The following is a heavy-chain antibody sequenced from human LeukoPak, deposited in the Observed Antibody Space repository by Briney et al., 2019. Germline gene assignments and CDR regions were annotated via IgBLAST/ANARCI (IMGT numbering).Heavy chain of an antibody. CDR1: GGSISSYY. CDR2: IYYSGST. J-gene: IGHJ4*02. Sequence: PSETLSLTCTVSGGSISSYYWSWIRQPPGKGLEWIGYIYYSGSTNYNPSPKSRVTISVDTSKNQFSLKLSSVTAADTAVYYCAREEQQLVGYWGQGTLVTVSS. V-gene: IGHV4-59*12. CDR3: AREEQQLVGY. D-gene: IGHD6-13*01.